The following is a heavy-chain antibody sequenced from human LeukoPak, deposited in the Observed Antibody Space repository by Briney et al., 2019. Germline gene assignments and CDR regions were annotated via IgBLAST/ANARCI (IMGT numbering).Heavy chain of an antibody. J-gene: IGHJ4*02. CDR2: ISSSSSYI. Sequence: GGSLRLSCAASVFTFSSYSMNWVRQAPGKGLEWVSSISSSSSYIYYADSVKGRFTISRDNAKNSLYLQMNSLRTEDTAVYFCAKDRLEFYGSARYYFDSWGQGSLVTVSS. CDR1: VFTFSSYS. V-gene: IGHV3-21*01. D-gene: IGHD3-10*01. CDR3: AKDRLEFYGSARYYFDS.